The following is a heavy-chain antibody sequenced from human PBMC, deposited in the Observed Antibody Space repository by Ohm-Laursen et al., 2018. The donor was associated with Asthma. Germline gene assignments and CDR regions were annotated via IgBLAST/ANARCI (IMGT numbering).Heavy chain of an antibody. CDR3: AREALGTED. CDR2: IYYRGNA. V-gene: IGHV4-31*03. D-gene: IGHD1-1*01. CDR1: GGSISSSSYY. Sequence: SQTLSLTCTVSGGSISSSSYYWGWIRQPPGKGLEWIGNIYYRGNAYYNPYLKSRVTIGLDTSKNQFSLNLNSVTAADTAVYYCAREALGTEDWGQGTLVTVSS. J-gene: IGHJ4*02.